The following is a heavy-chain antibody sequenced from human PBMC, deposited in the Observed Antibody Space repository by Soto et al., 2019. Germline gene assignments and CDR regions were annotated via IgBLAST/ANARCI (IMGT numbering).Heavy chain of an antibody. J-gene: IGHJ4*02. CDR3: AREPSPMVVVPAGLDY. CDR2: ISAYNGNT. V-gene: IGHV1-18*01. Sequence: QVQLVQSGAEVKKPGASVKVSCKASGYTFPSYGISWVRQAPGQGLERMGWISAYNGNTNYAQKLQGRVTMTTDTASSTAHMVLRRLRSNDTDVYYCAREPSPMVVVPAGLDYWGQGTLVTVSS. CDR1: GYTFPSYG. D-gene: IGHD2-2*01.